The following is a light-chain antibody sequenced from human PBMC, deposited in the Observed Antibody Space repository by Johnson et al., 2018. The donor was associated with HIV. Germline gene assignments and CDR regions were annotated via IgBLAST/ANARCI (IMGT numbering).Light chain of an antibody. J-gene: IGLJ1*01. CDR1: SSNIGSNY. CDR2: DNN. CDR3: GTWDSSLIVYV. V-gene: IGLV1-51*01. Sequence: QSVLTQPPSVSAAPGQKVTISCSGSSSNIGSNYVSWYQQLPGTAPKLLIYDNNKRPSGIPDRFSGSKSGTSATLGITGLQTGDEAEYYCGTWDSSLIVYVLGTGTKVTVL.